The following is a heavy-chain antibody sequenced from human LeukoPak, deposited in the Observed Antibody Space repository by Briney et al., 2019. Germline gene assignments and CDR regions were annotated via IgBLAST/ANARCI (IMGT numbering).Heavy chain of an antibody. V-gene: IGHV1-46*01. CDR3: ARGTWNYPYYYYYMDV. Sequence: GASVKVSCKASGYTFTSYYMHWVRQAPGQGLEWMGIINPSGGSTSYAQKFQGRVTMTRDMSTSTVYMELSSLRSEDTAVYYCARGTWNYPYYYYYMDVWGKGTTVTVSS. CDR2: INPSGGST. D-gene: IGHD1-7*01. CDR1: GYTFTSYY. J-gene: IGHJ6*03.